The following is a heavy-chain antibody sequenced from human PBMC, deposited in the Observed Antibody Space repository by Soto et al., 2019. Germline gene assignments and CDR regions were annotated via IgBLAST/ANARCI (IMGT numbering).Heavy chain of an antibody. CDR2: IIPVIGVG. Sequence: QVQLVQSGAEVKKPGSSVKVSCKPSGNTLNTDTITWLRQAPGQGLEWMGRIIPVIGVGTYAQKFHDRVTITADKSTTTLYIEVTSLTSEDTATYYCAIGRTGSNGDSWAWGPGTQLTVS. CDR1: GNTLNTDT. D-gene: IGHD2-21*02. CDR3: AIGRTGSNGDSWA. V-gene: IGHV1-69*02. J-gene: IGHJ5*02.